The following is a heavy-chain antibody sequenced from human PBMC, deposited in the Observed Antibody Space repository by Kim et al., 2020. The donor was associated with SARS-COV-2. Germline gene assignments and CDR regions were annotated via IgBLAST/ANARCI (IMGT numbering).Heavy chain of an antibody. D-gene: IGHD2-21*02. CDR1: GFTFSSYA. J-gene: IGHJ3*02. Sequence: GGSLRLSCAASGFTFSSYAMSWVRQAPGKGLEWVSAISGSGGSTYYADSVKGRFTISRDNSKNTLYLQMNSLRAEDTAVYYCAKIGSSCHKRGDCYSYAFDIWGQGTMVTVSS. CDR3: AKIGSSCHKRGDCYSYAFDI. CDR2: ISGSGGST. V-gene: IGHV3-23*01.